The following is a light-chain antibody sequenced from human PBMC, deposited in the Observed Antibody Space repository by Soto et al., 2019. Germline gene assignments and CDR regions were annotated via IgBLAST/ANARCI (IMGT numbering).Light chain of an antibody. CDR2: AAS. J-gene: IGKJ1*01. CDR3: QQSYSTLWT. Sequence: DIQMTQSPSSLSASVGDRVTITCRARQSISSYLNWYQHKPGKAPKLLIYAASSFQTGVPSRFSGSGSGTDFTLTINSLQPEDCATYICQQSYSTLWTFGQGTKVEIK. CDR1: QSISSY. V-gene: IGKV1-39*01.